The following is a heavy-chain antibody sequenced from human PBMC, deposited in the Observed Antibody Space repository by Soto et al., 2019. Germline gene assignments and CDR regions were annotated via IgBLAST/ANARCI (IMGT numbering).Heavy chain of an antibody. CDR2: ISGSGGST. CDR3: AKENCSSTSCYLGYFDY. D-gene: IGHD2-2*01. J-gene: IGHJ4*02. Sequence: EVQLLESGGGLVQPGGSLRLSCAASGFTFSSYAMSWVRQAPGKGLEWVSAISGSGGSTYYADSVKGRFTISRDNSKNTLYLQMNSLRAEDTAVDYCAKENCSSTSCYLGYFDYWGQGTLVTVSS. CDR1: GFTFSSYA. V-gene: IGHV3-23*01.